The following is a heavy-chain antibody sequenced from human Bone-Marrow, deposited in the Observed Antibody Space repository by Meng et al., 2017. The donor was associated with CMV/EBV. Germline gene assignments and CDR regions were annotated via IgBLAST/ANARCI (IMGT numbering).Heavy chain of an antibody. V-gene: IGHV3-20*04. D-gene: IGHD4-11*01. CDR2: INWNGCSA. Sequence: GESLKISCAASGFTFEDYGMSWVRQGPGKGLEWVSGINWNGCSAGYADSVKGRFTIFRDNAKNSLYLQMNSLRAEDTAVYYCAREDTELTVSKLGRMDVWGQGTTVTVSS. J-gene: IGHJ6*02. CDR3: AREDTELTVSKLGRMDV. CDR1: GFTFEDYG.